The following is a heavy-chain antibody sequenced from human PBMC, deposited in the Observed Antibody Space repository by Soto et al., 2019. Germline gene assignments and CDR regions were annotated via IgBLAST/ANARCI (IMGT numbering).Heavy chain of an antibody. CDR3: VLYYYDSSGYYFFDY. CDR2: IYYSGST. V-gene: IGHV4-30-4*01. Sequence: KASETLSLTCTVSGGSISSGDYYWSWIRQPPGKGLEWIGYIYYSGSTYYNPSLKSRVTISVDTSKNQFSLKLSSVTAADTAVYYCVLYYYDSSGYYFFDYWGQGTLVTVSS. D-gene: IGHD3-22*01. J-gene: IGHJ4*02. CDR1: GGSISSGDYY.